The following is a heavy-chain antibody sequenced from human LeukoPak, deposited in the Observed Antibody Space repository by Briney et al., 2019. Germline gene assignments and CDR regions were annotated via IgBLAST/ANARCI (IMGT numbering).Heavy chain of an antibody. Sequence: PGGSLRLSCAASGFTFSSYEMNWVRQAPGKGLEWVSYISSGGDTMYYADSVKGRFIISRGNAQNSLYLQMNSLRAEGTAIYYCARKELGDFDYWGQGTLVTVSS. J-gene: IGHJ4*02. CDR1: GFTFSSYE. CDR3: ARKELGDFDY. D-gene: IGHD1-26*01. V-gene: IGHV3-48*03. CDR2: ISSGGDTM.